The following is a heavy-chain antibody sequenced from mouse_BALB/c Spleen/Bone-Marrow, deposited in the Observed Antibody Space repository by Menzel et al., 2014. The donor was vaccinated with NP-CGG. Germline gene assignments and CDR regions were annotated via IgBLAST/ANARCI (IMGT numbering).Heavy chain of an antibody. CDR2: INPSNGGT. D-gene: IGHD2-1*01. V-gene: IGHV1S81*02. J-gene: IGHJ2*01. CDR3: TRYGNYYFGY. Sequence: SGAELVKPGASVKLSCKASGYTFTSYYMYWVKQRPGQGLEWIGEINPSNGGTNFNEKFKSKATLTVDKSSSTAYVQLSSLTSEDSAVYYCTRYGNYYFGYWGQGTTLTVSS. CDR1: GYTFTSYY.